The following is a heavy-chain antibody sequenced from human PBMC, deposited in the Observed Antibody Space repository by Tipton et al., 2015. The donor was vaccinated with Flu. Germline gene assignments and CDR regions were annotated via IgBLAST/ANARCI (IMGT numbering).Heavy chain of an antibody. CDR1: GFTFINYA. J-gene: IGHJ4*02. CDR2: IRNSGGDT. V-gene: IGHV3-23*01. CDR3: AKSDCGAGCKLMDS. D-gene: IGHD2-21*01. Sequence: GSLRLSCTTSGFTFINYAMSWVRQAPGKGLEWVSSIRNSGGDTYYADSVKGRFTISRDNSKNSLYLQMSFVRAEDTARYYCAKSDCGAGCKLMDSWGQGTLVTVSS.